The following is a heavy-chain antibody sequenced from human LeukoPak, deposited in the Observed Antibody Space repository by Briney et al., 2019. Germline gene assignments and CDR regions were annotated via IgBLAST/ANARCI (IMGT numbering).Heavy chain of an antibody. V-gene: IGHV3-23*01. CDR3: ATAAGADFFDY. D-gene: IGHD3-3*01. CDR2: ISGSGGTT. Sequence: PGGSLRLSCAASGFSFRSYAMSCVRQAPGMGLEWVSAISGSGGTTDYADSVKGRFTISRDNSKNTLYLQMNTLRAEDTAVYYCATAAGADFFDYWGQGTLVTVSS. CDR1: GFSFRSYA. J-gene: IGHJ4*02.